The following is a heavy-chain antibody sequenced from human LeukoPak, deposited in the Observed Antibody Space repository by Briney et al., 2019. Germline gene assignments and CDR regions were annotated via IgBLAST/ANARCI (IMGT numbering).Heavy chain of an antibody. Sequence: PGGSLRLSCAVSGFTVSNNYMTWVRQAPGKGLEWVSVIYSGGPTYYADSVKGRFTISRDNSKNTVYLQMNSLRGEDTAVYFCARGWVVATGGFDMWGQGTMVTVSS. J-gene: IGHJ3*02. V-gene: IGHV3-53*01. CDR1: GFTVSNNY. CDR2: IYSGGPT. D-gene: IGHD2-8*02. CDR3: ARGWVVATGGFDM.